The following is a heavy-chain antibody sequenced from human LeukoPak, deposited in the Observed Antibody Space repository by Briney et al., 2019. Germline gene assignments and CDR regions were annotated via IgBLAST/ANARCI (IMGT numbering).Heavy chain of an antibody. CDR3: ARVGEYSNALYYYYYMDV. CDR1: GGTFSSYA. J-gene: IGHJ6*03. CDR2: MNPNSGNT. D-gene: IGHD6-6*01. V-gene: IGHV1-8*02. Sequence: GASVKVSCKASGGTFSSYAISWVRQATGQGLEWMGWMNPNSGNTGYAQKFQGRVTMTRNTSISTAYMELSSLRSEDTAVYYCARVGEYSNALYYYYYMDVWGKGTTVTVSS.